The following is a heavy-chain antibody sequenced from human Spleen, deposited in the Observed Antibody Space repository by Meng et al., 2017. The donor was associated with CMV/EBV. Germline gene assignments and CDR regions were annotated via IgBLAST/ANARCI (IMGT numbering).Heavy chain of an antibody. V-gene: IGHV3-23*01. D-gene: IGHD3-10*01. J-gene: IGHJ4*02. CDR1: TFISYA. CDR2: ISGSDSST. Sequence: TFISYAMSWVRQAPGKGLEWVSGISGSDSSTYYADSVKGRFTISRDNSKSTLHLHMNSLRAEDTAVYYCAKKSTPWGYYGSGSAIDFWGQGTLVTVSS. CDR3: AKKSTPWGYYGSGSAIDF.